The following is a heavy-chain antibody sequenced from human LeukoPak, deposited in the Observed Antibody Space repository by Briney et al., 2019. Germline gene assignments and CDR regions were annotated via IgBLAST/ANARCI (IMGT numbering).Heavy chain of an antibody. CDR1: GFTFSSYA. V-gene: IGHV3-23*01. CDR3: AGIAAAGKRGWFDP. CDR2: ISGSGGST. Sequence: PGRSLRLSCAASGFTFSSYAMHWIRQAPGKGLEWVSAISGSGGSTYYADSVKGRFTISRDNSKNTLYLQMNSLRAEDTAVYYCAGIAAAGKRGWFDPWGQGTLVTVSS. J-gene: IGHJ5*02. D-gene: IGHD6-13*01.